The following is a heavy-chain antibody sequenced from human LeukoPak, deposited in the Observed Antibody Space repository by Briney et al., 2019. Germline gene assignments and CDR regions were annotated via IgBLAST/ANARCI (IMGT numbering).Heavy chain of an antibody. V-gene: IGHV3-30*02. CDR2: IRYDGSNK. CDR1: GFTFSSCG. CDR3: AKDVEYSYGSHFDY. D-gene: IGHD5-18*01. J-gene: IGHJ4*02. Sequence: GGSLRLSCAASGFTFSSCGMHWVRQAPGKGLEWVAFIRYDGSNKYYADSVKGRFTISRDNSKNTLYLQMNSLRAEDTAVYYCAKDVEYSYGSHFDYWGQGTLVTVSS.